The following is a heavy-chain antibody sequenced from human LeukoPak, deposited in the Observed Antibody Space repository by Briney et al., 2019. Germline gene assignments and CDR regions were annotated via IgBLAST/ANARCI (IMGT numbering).Heavy chain of an antibody. CDR2: IYYGGDI. CDR3: ARGGGYSYGLHY. V-gene: IGHV4-59*12. D-gene: IGHD5-18*01. J-gene: IGHJ4*02. CDR1: DGSIRTYY. Sequence: PSETLSLTCSVSDGSIRTYYWSWIRQSPGQGLEWIGNIYYGGDINYNPSLKSRVTISVDTSKNQFSLKLSSVTAADTAVYYCARGGGYSYGLHYWGQGTLVTVSS.